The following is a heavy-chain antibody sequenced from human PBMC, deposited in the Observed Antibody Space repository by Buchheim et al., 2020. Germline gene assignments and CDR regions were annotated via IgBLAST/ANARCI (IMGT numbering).Heavy chain of an antibody. Sequence: QVELQESGPKLVKPSDTLSLACTVSGGSISSHYWSWIRQPAGKGLEWIGRIFASGNTNYNASFRSRITMSVDTSKNQFSLKLSSVTAADTAVYYCARAAGNNNWNFDYWGQGIL. CDR1: GGSISSHY. D-gene: IGHD1-1*01. CDR2: IFASGNT. CDR3: ARAAGNNNWNFDY. J-gene: IGHJ4*01. V-gene: IGHV4-4*07.